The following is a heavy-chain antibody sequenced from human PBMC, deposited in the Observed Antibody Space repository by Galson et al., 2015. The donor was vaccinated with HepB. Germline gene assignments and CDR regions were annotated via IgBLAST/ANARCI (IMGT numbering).Heavy chain of an antibody. CDR2: INNSGDST. CDR3: ARGGATGTNGHGMDV. D-gene: IGHD1-7*01. Sequence: SLRLSCAASGFTFSNYAMSWVRQAPGKGLEWVSGINNSGDSTYYTDSVKGRFTISRDNSKNTLYLQMSSLRVEDTAVYFCARGGATGTNGHGMDVWGQGTTVTVSS. V-gene: IGHV3-23*01. CDR1: GFTFSNYA. J-gene: IGHJ6*02.